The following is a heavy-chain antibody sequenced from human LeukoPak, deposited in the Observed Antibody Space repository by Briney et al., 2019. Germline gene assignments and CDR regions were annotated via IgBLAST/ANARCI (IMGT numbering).Heavy chain of an antibody. CDR3: ARYSKSWYPKQNAFDI. J-gene: IGHJ3*02. D-gene: IGHD6-13*01. CDR2: IYYSGST. Sequence: SETLSLTCTVSGGSISSGGYYWSWIRQHPGKGLEWIGYIYYSGSTYYNPSLKSRVTISVDTSKNQFSLKLSSVTAADTAVCYCARYSKSWYPKQNAFDIWGQGTMVTVSS. CDR1: GGSISSGGYY. V-gene: IGHV4-31*03.